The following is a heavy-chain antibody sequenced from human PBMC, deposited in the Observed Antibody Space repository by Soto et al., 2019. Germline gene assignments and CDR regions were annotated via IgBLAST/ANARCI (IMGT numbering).Heavy chain of an antibody. CDR2: ISTYSENT. Sequence: ASVKVSCKSSGYTFTSYSINWVRQAPGQGLEWMGWISTYSENTKHAQKFQGRVTMTTDTSTSTAYMELKSLRSDDTAVYYCARDANSDSSGYYSDYWGQGTLVTVSS. D-gene: IGHD3-22*01. CDR1: GYTFTSYS. CDR3: ARDANSDSSGYYSDY. J-gene: IGHJ4*02. V-gene: IGHV1-18*01.